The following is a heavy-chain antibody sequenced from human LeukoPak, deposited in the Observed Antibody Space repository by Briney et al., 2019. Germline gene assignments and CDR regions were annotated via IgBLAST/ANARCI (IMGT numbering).Heavy chain of an antibody. V-gene: IGHV1-2*02. J-gene: IGHJ5*02. CDR1: GYTFTGDF. CDR3: ARGNIATRRGENWFDP. Sequence: GASVKVSCKASGYTFTGDFIHWVRQAPGQGLEWMGWINSDSGGTNYARKFQGRVTMTRVTSISTAYMELSSLRSDDTAVFYCARGNIATRRGENWFDPWGQGTLVTVSS. CDR2: INSDSGGT. D-gene: IGHD6-6*01.